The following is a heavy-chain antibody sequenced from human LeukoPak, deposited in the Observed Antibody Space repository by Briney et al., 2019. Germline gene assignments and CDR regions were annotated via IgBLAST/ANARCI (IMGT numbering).Heavy chain of an antibody. V-gene: IGHV3-23*01. CDR2: ISPSSGT. CDR3: ARPQSSSGYYWPFDD. J-gene: IGHJ4*02. D-gene: IGHD3-22*01. Sequence: GGSLRLSCAASGFTFSSYAVRWVRQAPGKGLEWVSAISPSSGTFYADSVKGRFTISRDNSKNTLYLQMNSLRAEDTAVYYCARPQSSSGYYWPFDDWGQGTLVTVSS. CDR1: GFTFSSYA.